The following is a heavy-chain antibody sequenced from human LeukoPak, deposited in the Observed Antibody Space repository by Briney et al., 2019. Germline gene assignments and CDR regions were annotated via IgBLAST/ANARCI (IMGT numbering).Heavy chain of an antibody. V-gene: IGHV4-59*01. CDR3: ARDKGCSGGSCYSDDAFDI. CDR2: IYYSGST. D-gene: IGHD2-15*01. J-gene: IGHJ3*02. CDR1: GGSISSYY. Sequence: SETLSFTCTVSGGSISSYYWSWIRQPPGRGLEWIGYIYYSGSTNYNPSLKSRVTISVDTSKNQFSLKLSSVTAADTAVYYCARDKGCSGGSCYSDDAFDIWGQGTMVTVSS.